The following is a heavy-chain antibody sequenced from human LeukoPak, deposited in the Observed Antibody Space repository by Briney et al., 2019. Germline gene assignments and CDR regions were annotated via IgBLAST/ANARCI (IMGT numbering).Heavy chain of an antibody. CDR2: ISSGSSTI. D-gene: IGHD6-19*01. J-gene: IGHJ4*02. CDR1: GFTFSSYG. Sequence: HPGGSLRLSCAASGFTFSSYGMNWVRQAPGKGLEWVSYISSGSSTIYYADSVKGRFTISRDNAKNSLYLQMNSLRAEDTAVYYCAKPRGSSGWYYFDYWGQGTLVTVSS. CDR3: AKPRGSSGWYYFDY. V-gene: IGHV3-48*01.